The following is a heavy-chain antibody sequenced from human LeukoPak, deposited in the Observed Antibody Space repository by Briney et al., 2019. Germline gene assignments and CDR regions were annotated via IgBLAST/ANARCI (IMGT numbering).Heavy chain of an antibody. J-gene: IGHJ6*02. V-gene: IGHV3-53*01. CDR1: GFTVSSNY. CDR3: ATQSSDYYYYYGMDV. CDR2: IYSGGST. Sequence: PGGSLRLSCAASGFTVSSNYMSWVRQAPGKGLEWVSVIYSGGSTYYADSVKGRFTISRDNSKNTLYLQMNSLRAEDTAVYYCATQSSDYYYYYGMDVWGQGTTVTVSS. D-gene: IGHD3-22*01.